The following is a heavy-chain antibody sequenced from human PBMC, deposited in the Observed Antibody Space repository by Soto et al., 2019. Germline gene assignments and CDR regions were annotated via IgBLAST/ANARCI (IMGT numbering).Heavy chain of an antibody. CDR3: VKGHSHSYYYFDY. V-gene: IGHV3-23*01. D-gene: IGHD1-26*01. CDR2: TRGSGGDT. J-gene: IGHJ4*02. CDR1: GFTFSFCA. Sequence: EVQLLESGGGLVQPGGSQRLSCAASGFTFSFCAMNWVRQAPGKGLEWVSSTRGSGGDTYYADSVRGRFTISRDNSKNTLYLQMNSLRVEDTAVYYCVKGHSHSYYYFDYWGQGTLVTVSS.